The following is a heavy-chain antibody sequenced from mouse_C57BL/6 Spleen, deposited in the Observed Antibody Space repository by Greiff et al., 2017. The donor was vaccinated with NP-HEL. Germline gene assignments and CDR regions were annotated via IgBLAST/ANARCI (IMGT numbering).Heavy chain of an antibody. Sequence: EVKVVESGGGLVKPGGSLKLSCAASGFTFSDYGMHWVRQAPEKGLEWVAYISSGSSTIYYADTVTGRFTISRDNAKNTLLLQMTSLRSEDTAMYYCARQGSTMITTRAMDYWGQGTSVTVSS. CDR1: GFTFSDYG. CDR3: ARQGSTMITTRAMDY. V-gene: IGHV5-17*01. J-gene: IGHJ4*01. D-gene: IGHD2-4*01. CDR2: ISSGSSTI.